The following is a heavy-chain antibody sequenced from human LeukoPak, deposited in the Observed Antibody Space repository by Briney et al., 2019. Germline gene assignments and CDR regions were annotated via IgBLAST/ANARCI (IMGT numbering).Heavy chain of an antibody. CDR3: ARTLSSSYGYLSLDY. CDR1: GGSFSGYY. V-gene: IGHV4-34*01. CDR2: INHSGST. D-gene: IGHD5-18*01. J-gene: IGHJ4*02. Sequence: SETPSLTCAVYGGSFSGYYWSWIRQPPGKGLEWIGEINHSGSTNYNPSLKSRVTISVDTSKNQFSLKLSSVTAADTAEYYCARTLSSSYGYLSLDYWGQGTLVTVSS.